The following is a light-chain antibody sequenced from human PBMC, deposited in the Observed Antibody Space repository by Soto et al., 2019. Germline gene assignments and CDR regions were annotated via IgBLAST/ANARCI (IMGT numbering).Light chain of an antibody. CDR3: QHYVISPLT. V-gene: IGKV3-20*01. J-gene: IGKJ4*01. Sequence: EIVLTQSPGTLSLSPGERATLSCRASQSVSSSRLGWYQQKPGQAPRLLIFGASSRATAIPERFSGSGSGTDFTLTISRLEPEDFAVYYCQHYVISPLTFGGGTKVEIK. CDR2: GAS. CDR1: QSVSSSR.